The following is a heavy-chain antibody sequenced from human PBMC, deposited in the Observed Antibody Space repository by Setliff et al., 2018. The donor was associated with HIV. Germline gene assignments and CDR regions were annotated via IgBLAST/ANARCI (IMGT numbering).Heavy chain of an antibody. D-gene: IGHD6-13*01. Sequence: SSVQVSRKASGGTFSSHGITWVRQAPGQGLEWMGGITPLLGTTYAQKFQGRVTMTRDTSTSTVYMGLSSLRSEDTAMYYCARGESAAAGTGVCDYWGQGTLVTVSS. CDR2: ITPLLGTT. CDR1: GGTFSSHG. V-gene: IGHV1-69*10. CDR3: ARGESAAAGTGVCDY. J-gene: IGHJ4*02.